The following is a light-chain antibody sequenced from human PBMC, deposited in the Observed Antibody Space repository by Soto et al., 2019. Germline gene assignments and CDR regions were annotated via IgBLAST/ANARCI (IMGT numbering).Light chain of an antibody. CDR1: QGISNY. J-gene: IGKJ1*01. V-gene: IGKV1-27*01. CDR3: QKYNSALLT. CDR2: AAS. Sequence: DIQMTQSPSSLSASVGDRVTITCRVSQGISNYLAWYQQKPGKVPKLLIYAASTLQSGVPSRFSGSGSGTDFTLTISSLQPEDVATYYCQKYNSALLTFGQGTKVEIK.